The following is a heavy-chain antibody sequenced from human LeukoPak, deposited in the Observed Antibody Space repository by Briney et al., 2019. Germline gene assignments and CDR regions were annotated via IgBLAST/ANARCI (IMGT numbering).Heavy chain of an antibody. V-gene: IGHV3-30*19. CDR2: IYSDAINT. CDR1: GFTFSSYG. J-gene: IGHJ6*03. Sequence: GGSLRLSCAASGFTFSSYGMHWVRQAPGEGLEWVAYIYSDAINTKYADSVKGRFTVSRDNSKNTLYLEMNSLRAEDTAVYYCARDNSELLLNYYYYMDVWGKGTTVTVSS. D-gene: IGHD1-26*01. CDR3: ARDNSELLLNYYYYMDV.